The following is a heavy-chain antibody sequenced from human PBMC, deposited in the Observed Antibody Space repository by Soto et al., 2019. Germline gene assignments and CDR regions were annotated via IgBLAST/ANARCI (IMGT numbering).Heavy chain of an antibody. CDR1: GGSISSSSYY. J-gene: IGHJ4*02. V-gene: IGHV4-39*02. D-gene: IGHD5-12*01. CDR3: ASHSPVNVEMATITGGGVDY. CDR2: IYYSGST. Sequence: QLQLQESGPGLVKPSETLSLTCTVSGGSISSSSYYWGWIRQPPGKGLEWIGSIYYSGSTYYNPAHQRRVPISVAPSKHPFPLKLTPVPAADTAVYYCASHSPVNVEMATITGGGVDYWGQGTLVTVSS.